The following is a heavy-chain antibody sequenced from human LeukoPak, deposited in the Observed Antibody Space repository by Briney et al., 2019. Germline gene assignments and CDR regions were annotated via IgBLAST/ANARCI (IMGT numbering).Heavy chain of an antibody. Sequence: GGSLRLSCAASGFTFSSYAMHWVRQAPGKGLEWVAVISYDGSNKYYADSVKGRFTISRDNSKNTLYLQMNSLRADDTAVYYCAKGYCSSTSCYPLDIWGQGTMVTVSS. CDR1: GFTFSSYA. D-gene: IGHD2-2*01. CDR2: ISYDGSNK. J-gene: IGHJ3*02. V-gene: IGHV3-30*04. CDR3: AKGYCSSTSCYPLDI.